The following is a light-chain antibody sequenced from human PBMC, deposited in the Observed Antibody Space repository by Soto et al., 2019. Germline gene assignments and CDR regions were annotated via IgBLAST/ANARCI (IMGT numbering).Light chain of an antibody. Sequence: DIQMTQSPSTLSASVGDRVTITCRASQSISSWLAWYQQKPGKAPKLLIYKASSLESGVPSRFSGSGSGTEVTLTISRLQPDDFSTYYCQQYNSQRTFGQGTKVEIK. CDR2: KAS. J-gene: IGKJ1*01. CDR3: QQYNSQRT. CDR1: QSISSW. V-gene: IGKV1-5*03.